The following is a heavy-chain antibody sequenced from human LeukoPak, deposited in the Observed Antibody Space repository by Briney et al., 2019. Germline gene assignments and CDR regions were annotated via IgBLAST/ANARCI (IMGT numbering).Heavy chain of an antibody. CDR2: IGTAGDT. CDR3: ARDCSSTSYAGAFDI. Sequence: GGSLRLSCAASGFTFSSYDMHWVRQATGKGLEWVSAIGTAGDTYYPGSVKGRFTISRENAKNSLYLQMNSLRAGDTAVYYCARDCSSTSYAGAFDIWGQGTMVTVSS. CDR1: GFTFSSYD. V-gene: IGHV3-13*01. D-gene: IGHD2-2*01. J-gene: IGHJ3*02.